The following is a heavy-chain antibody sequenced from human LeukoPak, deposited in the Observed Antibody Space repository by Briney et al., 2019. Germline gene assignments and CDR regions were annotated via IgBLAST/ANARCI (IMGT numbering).Heavy chain of an antibody. CDR3: ATQVVPAAIPDAFDI. D-gene: IGHD2-2*01. CDR1: GYSISNGYY. V-gene: IGHV4-38-2*01. Sequence: SETLSLTCAVSGYSISNGYYWSWIRQPPGKGLEFIASIYRSGSTYFNPSLRSRVTISLDTSKNQFSLKLSPVTAADTAMYYCATQVVPAAIPDAFDIWGQGTMVTVSS. J-gene: IGHJ3*02. CDR2: IYRSGST.